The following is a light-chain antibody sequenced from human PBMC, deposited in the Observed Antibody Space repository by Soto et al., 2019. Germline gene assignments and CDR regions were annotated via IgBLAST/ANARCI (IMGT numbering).Light chain of an antibody. CDR1: SSNIGSNS. CDR3: AAWDDSLNGEVV. V-gene: IGLV1-44*01. J-gene: IGLJ2*01. CDR2: STN. Sequence: QSVLTQPPSASGTPGQRVTISCSGSSSNIGSNSVNWYQHLPGTAPKLLIYSTNQRPSGVPDRFSGSKSDTSASLAISGLRSEDEADYYCAAWDDSLNGEVVFGGGTKLTVL.